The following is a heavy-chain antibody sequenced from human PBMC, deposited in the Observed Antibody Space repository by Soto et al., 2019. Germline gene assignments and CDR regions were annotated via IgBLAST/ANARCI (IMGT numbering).Heavy chain of an antibody. CDR1: GCTFTSYG. D-gene: IGHD3-22*01. Sequence: ASVKVSCKASGCTFTSYGISWVRQAPGQGLEWMGWISAYNGNTNYAQKLQGRVTMTTDTSTSTAYMELRSLRSDDTAVYYCARDDSSGRIRNLYYYYYGMDVWGQGTTVTVSS. J-gene: IGHJ6*02. CDR3: ARDDSSGRIRNLYYYYYGMDV. CDR2: ISAYNGNT. V-gene: IGHV1-18*01.